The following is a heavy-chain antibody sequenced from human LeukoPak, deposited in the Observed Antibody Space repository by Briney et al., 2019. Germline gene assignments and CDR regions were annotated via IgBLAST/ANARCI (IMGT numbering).Heavy chain of an antibody. CDR1: GYTFTNYW. Sequence: GESLKISCEASGYTFTNYWIGWVRQMPGRGLEWMGVIYPGDSDTRYSPSFQGQVTISADKSISTAYLQWSSLKASDTAMYYCARGSGYSYGPLDYWGQGTLVTVSS. CDR3: ARGSGYSYGPLDY. D-gene: IGHD5-18*01. J-gene: IGHJ4*02. V-gene: IGHV5-51*01. CDR2: IYPGDSDT.